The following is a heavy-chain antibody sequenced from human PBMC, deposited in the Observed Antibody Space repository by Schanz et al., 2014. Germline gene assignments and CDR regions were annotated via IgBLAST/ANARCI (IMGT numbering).Heavy chain of an antibody. V-gene: IGHV3-23*04. D-gene: IGHD6-13*01. Sequence: EVQLVESGGGLVKSGGSLRLSCATSGFIFTSYSMHWVRQAPGKGLEWVSGIGGSGGSTDYADSVKGRFTISRDNSKNTVHLQMNSLRAEDTAVYYCVREVGAAAGLAWGLDYWGRGTLVTVSS. CDR3: VREVGAAAGLAWGLDY. J-gene: IGHJ4*02. CDR1: GFIFTSYS. CDR2: IGGSGGST.